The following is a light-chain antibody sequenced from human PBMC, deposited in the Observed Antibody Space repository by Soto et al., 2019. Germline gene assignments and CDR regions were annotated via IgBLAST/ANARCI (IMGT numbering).Light chain of an antibody. CDR1: QSVPKNY. V-gene: IGKV3-20*01. CDR3: QQCATTPLT. CDR2: DAS. Sequence: EIVLTQSPGTLSMSPGERATLSCRASQSVPKNYLAWYQQKPGQAPRLLIYDASSRATGIPDRFSASGSGTDFPLTISRLEPEDFAVYYCQQCATTPLTFGQGTRVEIK. J-gene: IGKJ1*01.